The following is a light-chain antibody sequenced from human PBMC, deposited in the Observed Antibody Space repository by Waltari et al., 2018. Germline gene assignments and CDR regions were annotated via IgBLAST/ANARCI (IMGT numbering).Light chain of an antibody. V-gene: IGLV2-14*03. CDR2: VVN. Sequence: QSALTQPASVSGSPGQSITISCTGTSSDIGRYNYVSWYQQHPGKALKLIIYVVNNRPSGISDRFSGSKSANTASLTISGLQVEDEADYCCSSYTSTTTPFVFGSGTKVTVL. CDR3: SSYTSTTTPFV. J-gene: IGLJ1*01. CDR1: SSDIGRYNY.